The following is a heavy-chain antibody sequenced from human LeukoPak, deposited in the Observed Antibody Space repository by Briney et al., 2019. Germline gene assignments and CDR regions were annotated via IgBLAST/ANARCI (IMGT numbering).Heavy chain of an antibody. CDR2: INPSDGST. V-gene: IGHV1-46*01. CDR3: ARDGFDILTAYSY. CDR1: GYTFTTYY. D-gene: IGHD3-9*01. Sequence: ASVKVSCKASGYTFTTYYMHWVRQAPGQGLEGMGIINPSDGSTTYAQKFQGRVTMTSDTSTSTVYMDLSSLRSEDTAVYYCARDGFDILTAYSYWGQGTLVTVSS. J-gene: IGHJ4*02.